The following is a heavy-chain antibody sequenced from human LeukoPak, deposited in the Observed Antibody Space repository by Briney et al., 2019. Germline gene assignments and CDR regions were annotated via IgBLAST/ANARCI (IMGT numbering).Heavy chain of an antibody. D-gene: IGHD2/OR15-2a*01. J-gene: IGHJ4*02. Sequence: ASVKVSCKASGYTFTGYYLHWVRQAPGQGPEWMGKINTNSGVTDYAPNFQGRVTMTRDTSITTAYMELSRLTSDDTAVYYCASQNRRGNYYFDYWGQGTLVTVSS. CDR1: GYTFTGYY. V-gene: IGHV1-2*02. CDR2: INTNSGVT. CDR3: ASQNRRGNYYFDY.